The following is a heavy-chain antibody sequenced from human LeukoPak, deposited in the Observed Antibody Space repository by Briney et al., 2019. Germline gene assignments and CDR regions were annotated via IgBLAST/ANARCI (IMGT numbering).Heavy chain of an antibody. CDR3: AKGTLIYYDSSGDYFDY. V-gene: IGHV3-30*18. CDR1: GFTFSSYG. Sequence: PGRSLRLSCAASGFTFSSYGMHWVRQAPGKGLEWVAVISYDGSNKYYADSVKGRFTISRDNSKNTLYLQMNSLRAEGTAVYYCAKGTLIYYDSSGDYFDYWGQGTLVTVSS. J-gene: IGHJ4*02. CDR2: ISYDGSNK. D-gene: IGHD3-22*01.